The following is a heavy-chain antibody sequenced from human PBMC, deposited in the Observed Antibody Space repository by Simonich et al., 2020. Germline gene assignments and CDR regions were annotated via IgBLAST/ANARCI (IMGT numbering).Heavy chain of an antibody. V-gene: IGHV5-51*01. CDR1: GYSFTSYW. CDR2: IYPGDSDP. Sequence: EVQLVQSGAEVKKPGESLKISCKGSGYSFTSYWICWGRQMPGKGLEWMGHIYPGDSDPRTSPSFQGQVTIPADKSSSTAYLQWSSLKASDTAMYYCARLVMYSGSYYLDYWGQGTLVTVSS. D-gene: IGHD1-26*01. J-gene: IGHJ4*02. CDR3: ARLVMYSGSYYLDY.